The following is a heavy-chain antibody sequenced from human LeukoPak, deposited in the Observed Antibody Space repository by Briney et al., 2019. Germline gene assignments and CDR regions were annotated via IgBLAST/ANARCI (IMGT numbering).Heavy chain of an antibody. CDR2: INPSGGST. V-gene: IGHV1-46*01. J-gene: IGHJ4*02. Sequence: GASVKVSCKASGHTFTSYYMHWARQAPGQGLEWMGIINPSGGSTSYAQKFQGRVTMTRDTSTSTVYMELSSLRSEDTAVYYCAREVVAARPYFDYWGQGTLVTVSS. CDR1: GHTFTSYY. D-gene: IGHD2-2*01. CDR3: AREVVAARPYFDY.